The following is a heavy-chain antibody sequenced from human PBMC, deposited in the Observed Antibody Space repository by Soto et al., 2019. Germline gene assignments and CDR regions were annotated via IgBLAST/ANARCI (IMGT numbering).Heavy chain of an antibody. CDR2: ISGSGGGT. J-gene: IGHJ4*02. D-gene: IGHD6-19*01. Sequence: GGSLRLSCAASEFTFSSYAMSWVRQAPGKGLEWVSGISGSGGGTYYADSVKGRFTISRDNSKNTLFLQMNGLRAEDTAVYYCAKDRSIAVTGTFDYWGQGTLVTVSS. V-gene: IGHV3-23*01. CDR1: EFTFSSYA. CDR3: AKDRSIAVTGTFDY.